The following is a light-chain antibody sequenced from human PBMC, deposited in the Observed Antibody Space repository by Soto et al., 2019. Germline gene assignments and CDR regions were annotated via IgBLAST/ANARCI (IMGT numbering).Light chain of an antibody. CDR1: QSVGSN. Sequence: EVVMTQSPATLSVSPGERVTLSCRASQSVGSNLAWYQQKPGQGAPRLLIYSASTRATGIPARFIGSGSGTEVTLTISSLQSEDFAVYYCQQYNNWWTFGQGTKVDVK. CDR3: QQYNNWWT. V-gene: IGKV3-15*01. J-gene: IGKJ1*01. CDR2: SAS.